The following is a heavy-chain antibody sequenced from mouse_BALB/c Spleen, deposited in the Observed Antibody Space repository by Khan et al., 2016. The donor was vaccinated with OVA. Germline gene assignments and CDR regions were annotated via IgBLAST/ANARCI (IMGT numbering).Heavy chain of an antibody. V-gene: IGHV3-2*02. CDR1: GYSITSGYG. CDR3: ARTARIKY. Sequence: LQQSGPGLVKPSQSLSLTYTVTGYSITSGYGWNWIRQFPGNKLEWMGYISYSGSTNYNPSLKSRISITRDTSKNQFFLQLNSVTTEDTATYYCARTARIKYWGQGTTLTVSS. CDR2: ISYSGST. D-gene: IGHD1-2*01. J-gene: IGHJ2*01.